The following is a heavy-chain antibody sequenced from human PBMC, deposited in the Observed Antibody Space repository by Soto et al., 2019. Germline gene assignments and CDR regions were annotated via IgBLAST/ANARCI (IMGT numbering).Heavy chain of an antibody. J-gene: IGHJ3*02. CDR3: AKDLTYDFWSGYNDAFDI. CDR2: ISGSGGST. V-gene: IGHV3-23*01. CDR1: GFTFSSYA. Sequence: PGGSLRLSCAASGFTFSSYAMSWVRQAPGKGLEWVSAISGSGGSTYYADSVKGRFTISRDNSKNTLYLQMNSLRAEDTAVYYCAKDLTYDFWSGYNDAFDIWGQVTMVTVSS. D-gene: IGHD3-3*01.